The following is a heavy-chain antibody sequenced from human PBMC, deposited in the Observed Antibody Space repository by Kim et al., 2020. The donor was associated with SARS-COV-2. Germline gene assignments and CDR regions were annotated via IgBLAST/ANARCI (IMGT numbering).Heavy chain of an antibody. CDR3: ARAVSGSYSEFDY. V-gene: IGHV3-74*01. CDR2: INSDGSST. CDR1: GFTFSSYW. Sequence: GGSLRLSCAASGFTFSSYWMHWVRQAPGKGLVWVSRINSDGSSTSYADSVKGRFIISRDNAKNTLYLQMNSLRAEDTAVYYCARAVSGSYSEFDYWGQGTLVTVSS. D-gene: IGHD1-26*01. J-gene: IGHJ4*02.